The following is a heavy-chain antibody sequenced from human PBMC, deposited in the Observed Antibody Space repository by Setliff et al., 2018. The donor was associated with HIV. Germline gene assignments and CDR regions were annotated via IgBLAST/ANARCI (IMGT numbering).Heavy chain of an antibody. V-gene: IGHV4-59*12. D-gene: IGHD3-10*01. J-gene: IGHJ3*02. CDR2: IYYSGST. CDR3: ARDSMLRGLRHAVDI. Sequence: PSETLSLTCTVSGGSINNYYWSWIRQPPGKGLEWIGYIYYSGSTYYNPSLKSRVTISVDTSKNQFSLNLSSVTAADTAVYYCARDSMLRGLRHAVDIWGQGTMVTVSS. CDR1: GGSINNYY.